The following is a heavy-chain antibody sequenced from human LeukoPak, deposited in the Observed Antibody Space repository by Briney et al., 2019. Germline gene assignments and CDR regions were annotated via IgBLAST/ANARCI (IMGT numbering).Heavy chain of an antibody. Sequence: SVKVSCKASGGTFSSYAISWVRQAPGQGLEWMGGIIPIFGTANYAQKFQSRVTITTDESTSTAYMELSSLRSEDTAVYYCARCFDDYGDYGCGMDVWGQGTTVTVSS. D-gene: IGHD4-17*01. CDR2: IIPIFGTA. CDR3: ARCFDDYGDYGCGMDV. CDR1: GGTFSSYA. V-gene: IGHV1-69*05. J-gene: IGHJ6*02.